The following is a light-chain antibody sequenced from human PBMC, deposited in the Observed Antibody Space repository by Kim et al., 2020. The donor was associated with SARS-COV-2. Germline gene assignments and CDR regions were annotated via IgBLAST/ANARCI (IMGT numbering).Light chain of an antibody. CDR1: ALAKQF. Sequence: SVSPGQTARITCSGDALAKQFAYWYQQKAGQAPVLLIYKDTQRPSGIPERFSGSTSGTKVTLTISGAQSEDEADYYCQSADNSAWVFGGGTQLTVL. CDR2: KDT. CDR3: QSADNSAWV. J-gene: IGLJ3*02. V-gene: IGLV3-25*03.